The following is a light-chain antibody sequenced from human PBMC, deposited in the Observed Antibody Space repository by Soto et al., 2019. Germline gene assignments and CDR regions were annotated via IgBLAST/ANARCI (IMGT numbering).Light chain of an antibody. CDR2: EVT. V-gene: IGLV2-14*01. Sequence: QSALTQPPSASGSPGQSVTISCTGTSSDVGGYDYVSWYQQHPGKAPKLMIYEVTKRPSGISSRFSGSKSGNTASLTISGLQTEDEADYYCSSYTSSSTLFGTGTKVTVL. CDR1: SSDVGGYDY. J-gene: IGLJ1*01. CDR3: SSYTSSSTL.